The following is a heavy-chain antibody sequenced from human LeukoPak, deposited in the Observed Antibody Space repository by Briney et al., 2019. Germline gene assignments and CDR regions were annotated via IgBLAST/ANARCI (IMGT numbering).Heavy chain of an antibody. V-gene: IGHV3-23*01. D-gene: IGHD3-10*02. CDR1: GFTFSNHG. J-gene: IGHJ4*02. CDR3: TGYVRGATDY. Sequence: GGSLRLSCAASGFTFSNHGMNWVRQAPGKGLEWVSGISPSGDITYYADSVKGRFTISRDNAKNSLYLQMNSLKTEDTAVYYCTGYVRGATDYWGQGTLVTVSS. CDR2: ISPSGDIT.